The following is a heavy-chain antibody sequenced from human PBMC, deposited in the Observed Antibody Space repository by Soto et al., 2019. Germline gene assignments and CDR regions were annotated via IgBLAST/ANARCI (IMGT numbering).Heavy chain of an antibody. CDR2: IDPSDSYT. V-gene: IGHV5-10-1*01. Sequence: PGESLKISCKGSGYSFTSYWISWVRQMPGKGLEWMGRIDPSDSYTNYSPSFQGHVTISADKSISTAYLQWSSLKASDTAMYYCARLSYYDILTGYLDYYYYGMDVWGQGTTVTVSS. J-gene: IGHJ6*02. CDR3: ARLSYYDILTGYLDYYYYGMDV. CDR1: GYSFTSYW. D-gene: IGHD3-9*01.